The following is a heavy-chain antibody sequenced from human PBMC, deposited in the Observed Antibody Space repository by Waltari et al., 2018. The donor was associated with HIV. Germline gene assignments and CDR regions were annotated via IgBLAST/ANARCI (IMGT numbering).Heavy chain of an antibody. V-gene: IGHV1-3*01. CDR2: INAGNGNT. J-gene: IGHJ4*02. CDR3: ARYYDFWSGYWGVDY. Sequence: QVQLVQSGAEVKKPGASVKVSCKASGYTFTSYAMHWVRQAPGQRLEWMGWINAGNGNTKDSQTFQGRVTITRDTSASTAYMELSSRRSEDTAVYYCARYYDFWSGYWGVDYWGQGTLVTVSS. CDR1: GYTFTSYA. D-gene: IGHD3-3*01.